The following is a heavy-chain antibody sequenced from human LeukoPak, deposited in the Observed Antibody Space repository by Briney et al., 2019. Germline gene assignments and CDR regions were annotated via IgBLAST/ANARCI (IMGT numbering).Heavy chain of an antibody. CDR3: ARSGYCSSTSCSGDY. CDR1: GGTFSSYA. D-gene: IGHD2-2*01. J-gene: IGHJ4*02. Sequence: SVKVSCNASGGTFSSYAISWVRQAPGQGLEWMGGIIPIFGTANYAQKFQGRVTITADESTSTAYMELSSLRSADTAVYYCARSGYCSSTSCSGDYWGQGTLVTVSS. V-gene: IGHV1-69*13. CDR2: IIPIFGTA.